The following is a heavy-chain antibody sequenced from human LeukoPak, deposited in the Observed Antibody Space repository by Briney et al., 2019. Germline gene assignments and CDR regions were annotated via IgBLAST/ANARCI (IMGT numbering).Heavy chain of an antibody. CDR1: GFTFSSYW. CDR3: ARDQVLYSGRYFDY. D-gene: IGHD2-8*01. Sequence: PGGSLRLSCAASGFTFSSYWMSWVRQAPGKGLEWVANIKQDGSEKYYVDSVKGRFTISRDNAKNSLYLQMNSLRAEDTAVYYCARDQVLYSGRYFDYWGQGTLVTVSS. V-gene: IGHV3-7*03. J-gene: IGHJ4*02. CDR2: IKQDGSEK.